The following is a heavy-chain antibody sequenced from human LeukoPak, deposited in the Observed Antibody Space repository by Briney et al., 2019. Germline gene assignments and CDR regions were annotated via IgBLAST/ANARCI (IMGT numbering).Heavy chain of an antibody. J-gene: IGHJ3*02. CDR1: GGSISSGGYS. Sequence: PSQTLSLTCTVSGGSISSGGYSWSWIRQHPGKGLEWIGYIYYSGSTYYNPSLKSRVTISVDTSKNQFSLKPSSVTAADTAVYYCARAQGGSADIWGQGTMVTVSS. CDR2: IYYSGST. D-gene: IGHD3-10*01. V-gene: IGHV4-30-4*08. CDR3: ARAQGGSADI.